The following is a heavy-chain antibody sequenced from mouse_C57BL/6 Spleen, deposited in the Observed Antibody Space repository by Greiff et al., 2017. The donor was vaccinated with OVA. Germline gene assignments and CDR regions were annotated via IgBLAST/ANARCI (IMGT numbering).Heavy chain of an antibody. CDR3: AREPLYYDYGYAMDY. CDR2: IDPSDSET. V-gene: IGHV1-52*01. D-gene: IGHD2-4*01. Sequence: QVQLQQPGAELVRPGSSVKLSCKASGYTFTSYWMHWVKQRPIQGLEWIGNIDPSDSETHYNQKFKDKATLTVDKSSSTAYMQLSSLTSEDSAVYYCAREPLYYDYGYAMDYWGQGTSVTVSS. CDR1: GYTFTSYW. J-gene: IGHJ4*01.